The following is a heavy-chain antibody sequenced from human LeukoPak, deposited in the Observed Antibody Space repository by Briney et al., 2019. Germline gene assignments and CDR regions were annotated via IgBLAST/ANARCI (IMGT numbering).Heavy chain of an antibody. CDR1: GGSISSGDYY. CDR2: IYYSGST. CDR3: ARERIAVAGRYYYYGMDV. J-gene: IGHJ6*02. V-gene: IGHV4-30-4*01. D-gene: IGHD6-19*01. Sequence: SETLSLTCTVSGGSISSGDYYWSWIRQPPGKGLEWIGYIYYSGSTYYNPSLKSRVTISVDTSKNQFSLQLNSVTPEDTAVYYCARERIAVAGRYYYYGMDVWGQGTTVTVSS.